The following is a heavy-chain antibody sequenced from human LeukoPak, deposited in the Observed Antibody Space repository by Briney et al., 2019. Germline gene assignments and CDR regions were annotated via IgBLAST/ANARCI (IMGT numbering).Heavy chain of an antibody. D-gene: IGHD4-17*01. V-gene: IGHV3-7*01. CDR3: ARDSATVRTGYYYYYMDV. CDR1: GFTFDDYG. Sequence: GGSLRLSCAASGFTFDDYGLSWVRQVPGKGLEWVANIKEDGSEKYYVDSVKDRFTISRDNAKNSLYLQMNSLRAEDTAVYYCARDSATVRTGYYYYYMDVWGKGTTVTISS. J-gene: IGHJ6*03. CDR2: IKEDGSEK.